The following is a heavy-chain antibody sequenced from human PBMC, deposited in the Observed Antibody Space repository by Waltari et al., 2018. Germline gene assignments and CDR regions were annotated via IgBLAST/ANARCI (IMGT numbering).Heavy chain of an antibody. CDR2: INAAHGST. V-gene: IGHV1-3*01. D-gene: IGHD3-22*01. CDR1: GYTFSIYG. Sequence: QVQLVQSGAEVKKPGASVKVSCKASGYTFSIYGPHWVRQAPGQGLEWMGWINAAHGSTKYSQKFQGRLTITRDTSASTIYMELSSLRSEDTAMYYCARDSDYYDSSGYGNWFDPWGQGTLVTVSS. CDR3: ARDSDYYDSSGYGNWFDP. J-gene: IGHJ5*02.